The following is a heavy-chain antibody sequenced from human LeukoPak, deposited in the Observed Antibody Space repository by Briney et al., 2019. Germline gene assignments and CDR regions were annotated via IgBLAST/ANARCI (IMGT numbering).Heavy chain of an antibody. D-gene: IGHD5-18*01. V-gene: IGHV1-8*01. Sequence: ASVKVSCTASGYTFTSYDINWVRQATGQGLEWMGWMNPNSGNTGYAQRFQGRVTMTGNTSINTAYMELSSLRSEDTAMYYCARASGYSYGYDNWGQGTLVTVSS. CDR1: GYTFTSYD. J-gene: IGHJ4*02. CDR3: ARASGYSYGYDN. CDR2: MNPNSGNT.